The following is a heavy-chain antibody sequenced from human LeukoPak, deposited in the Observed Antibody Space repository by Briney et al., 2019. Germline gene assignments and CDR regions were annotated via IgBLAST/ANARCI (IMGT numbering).Heavy chain of an antibody. J-gene: IGHJ4*02. CDR1: GFTFRSYW. Sequence: GGSLRLSCAASGFTFRSYWMHWVRQAPGKGLVWVSRINGDGSSTSYADSVKGRFTISRDNAKNTLYLQMNSLRAEDTAVYYCARDAVGYSYGSPDYWGQGTLVTVS. CDR2: INGDGSST. CDR3: ARDAVGYSYGSPDY. D-gene: IGHD5-18*01. V-gene: IGHV3-74*01.